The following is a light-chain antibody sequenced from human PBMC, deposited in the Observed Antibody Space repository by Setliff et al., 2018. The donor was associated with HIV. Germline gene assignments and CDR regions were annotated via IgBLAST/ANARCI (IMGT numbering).Light chain of an antibody. CDR3: SSYTSRSTKV. V-gene: IGLV2-14*01. J-gene: IGLJ1*01. CDR1: SSDVGGYNY. Sequence: LAQPASVSGSPGQSITISCSGTSSDVGGYNYVSWYQQHPGKAPKLMIYDVNKRPSGVSNRFSGSKSGNTASLTISGLQAEDEADYYCSSYTSRSTKVFGTGTKVTVL. CDR2: DVN.